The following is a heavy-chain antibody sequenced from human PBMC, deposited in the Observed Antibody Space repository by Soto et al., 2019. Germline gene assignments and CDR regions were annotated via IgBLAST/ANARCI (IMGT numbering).Heavy chain of an antibody. CDR2: IYYSGST. J-gene: IGHJ6*02. V-gene: IGHV4-59*01. D-gene: IGHD1-7*01. CDR1: GGSISSYY. Sequence: QVQLQESGPGLVKPSETLSLTCTVSGGSISSYYWSWIRQPPGKGLEWIGYIYYSGSTNYNPSLKSRVTISVDTSKNQFSLKLRSVTAADTAVYYCAGEGLITGTTYYYYGMDVWGQGTTVTVSS. CDR3: AGEGLITGTTYYYYGMDV.